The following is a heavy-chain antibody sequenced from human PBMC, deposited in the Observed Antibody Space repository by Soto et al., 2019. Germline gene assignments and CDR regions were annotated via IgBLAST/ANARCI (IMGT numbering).Heavy chain of an antibody. V-gene: IGHV1-18*01. D-gene: IGHD3-16*01. J-gene: IGHJ6*02. CDR2: ISGYNGKT. Sequence: QVQLVQSGGEVRKPGASVTVSCKASGYTFTSYGISWVRQAPGQGLEWMGWISGYNGKTNYAQKVQDRVTMTTDTSTRQVYLELRSLRFDDTAVYYCAREGDVPYYYYGMDVWGQGTTVTVSS. CDR3: AREGDVPYYYYGMDV. CDR1: GYTFTSYG.